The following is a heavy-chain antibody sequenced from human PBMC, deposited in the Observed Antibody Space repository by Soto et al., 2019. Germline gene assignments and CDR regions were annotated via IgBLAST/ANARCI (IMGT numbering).Heavy chain of an antibody. CDR1: GYTFTSYG. V-gene: IGHV1-18*04. CDR3: AREIGELYGELSDY. J-gene: IGHJ4*02. D-gene: IGHD4-17*01. CDR2: ISAYNGNT. Sequence: ASVEVSCDASGYTFTSYGISWVRQAPGQGLEWMGWISAYNGNTNYAQKLQGRVTMTTDTSTSTAYMELRSLRSDDTAVYYCAREIGELYGELSDYWGQGTLVTVSS.